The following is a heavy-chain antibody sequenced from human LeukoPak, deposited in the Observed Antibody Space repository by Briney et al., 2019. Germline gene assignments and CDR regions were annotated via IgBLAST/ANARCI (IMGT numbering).Heavy chain of an antibody. CDR1: GGSFSGYY. J-gene: IGHJ4*02. V-gene: IGHV4-34*01. Sequence: KTSETLSLTCAVYGGSFSGYYWSWIRQPPGKGLEWIGEINHSGSTNYNPSLKSRVTISVDTSKNQFSLKLSSVTAADTAVYYCARQTARSGYSYGYFDYWGQGTLVTVSS. CDR2: INHSGST. CDR3: ARQTARSGYSYGYFDY. D-gene: IGHD5-18*01.